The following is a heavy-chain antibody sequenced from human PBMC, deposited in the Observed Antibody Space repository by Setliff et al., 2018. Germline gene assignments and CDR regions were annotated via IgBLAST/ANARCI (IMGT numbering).Heavy chain of an antibody. J-gene: IGHJ3*02. CDR1: GHTFTSYG. CDR3: ARDVGTSSFEVATMIVVAATDAFDI. D-gene: IGHD3-22*01. V-gene: IGHV1-18*01. CDR2: ISAYNGNT. Sequence: RASVKVSCKASGHTFTSYGISWVRQAPGQGLEWMGWISAYNGNTNYAQKLQGRVTMTTDTSTSTAYMELRSLRSDDTAVYYCARDVGTSSFEVATMIVVAATDAFDIWGQGTMVTVSS.